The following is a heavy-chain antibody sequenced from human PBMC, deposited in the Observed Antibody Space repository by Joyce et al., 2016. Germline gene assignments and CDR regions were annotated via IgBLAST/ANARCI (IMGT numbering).Heavy chain of an antibody. Sequence: QVQLVQSGAEVKKPGASVKVSCKASGYTFISYYMHWVRQAPGQGLEWMGIINPGGGSTSYAQKFQGRVTMTRDTSTSTVYMELSSLRSEDTAVYFCARALWRAYYKSFDAFDIWGQGTMVTVSS. J-gene: IGHJ3*02. CDR3: ARALWRAYYKSFDAFDI. D-gene: IGHD3-3*01. CDR1: GYTFISYY. V-gene: IGHV1-46*01. CDR2: INPGGGST.